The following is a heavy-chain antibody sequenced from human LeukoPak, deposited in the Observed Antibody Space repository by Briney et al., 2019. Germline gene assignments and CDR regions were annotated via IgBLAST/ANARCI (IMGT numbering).Heavy chain of an antibody. D-gene: IGHD6-6*01. CDR3: ARTLAARRAFDI. Sequence: SETLSLTCTVSGGSTGSDYWSWIRQPPGKGLEWIAYVYYSGVTSYNPSLKSRVAISIDTSKNQFSLNLSSVTAADTAVYYCARTLAARRAFDIWGQGTMVTVSS. CDR2: VYYSGVT. CDR1: GGSTGSDY. V-gene: IGHV4-59*08. J-gene: IGHJ3*02.